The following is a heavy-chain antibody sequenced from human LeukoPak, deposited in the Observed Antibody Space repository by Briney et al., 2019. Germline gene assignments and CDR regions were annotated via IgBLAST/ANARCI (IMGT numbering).Heavy chain of an antibody. Sequence: GGSLRLSCAASGFTFSSYGMSWVRQAPGKGLEWVSSISSTGGTTYYADSVKGRFTISRDNSKNTLYLQMNSLRAEDTAIYYCVRDRDWAFDYWGQGSLVTVSS. J-gene: IGHJ4*02. V-gene: IGHV3-23*01. CDR1: GFTFSSYG. CDR3: VRDRDWAFDY. CDR2: ISSTGGTT. D-gene: IGHD2-21*02.